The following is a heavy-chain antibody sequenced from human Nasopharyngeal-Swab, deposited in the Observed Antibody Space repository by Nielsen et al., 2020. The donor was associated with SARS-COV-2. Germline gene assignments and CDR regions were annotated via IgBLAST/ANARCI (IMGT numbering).Heavy chain of an antibody. J-gene: IGHJ3*02. CDR2: IKRDGSVP. Sequence: WIRQPPGKGLEWVAMIKRDGSVPKYVDSVKGRFTISRDNAKNSLYLQMNSLRAEDTAVYYCARQLQSNAFDIWGQGTMVTVSS. D-gene: IGHD5-24*01. V-gene: IGHV3-7*01. CDR3: ARQLQSNAFDI.